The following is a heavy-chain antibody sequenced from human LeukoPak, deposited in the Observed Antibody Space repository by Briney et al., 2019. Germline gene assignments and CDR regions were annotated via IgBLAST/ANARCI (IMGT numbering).Heavy chain of an antibody. CDR2: TSKDGSDT. Sequence: PGGSLRLSCAVSGFTFSDSWMHWVRQAPGKGPEWVSRTSKDGSDTVYADSAKGRLTASRDNAKNTVYLELTNLRPDDTALYYCARGGYSGSYYRFSWGRGTLVTVAS. D-gene: IGHD6-25*01. J-gene: IGHJ4*02. CDR3: ARGGYSGSYYRFS. CDR1: GFTFSDSW. V-gene: IGHV3-74*01.